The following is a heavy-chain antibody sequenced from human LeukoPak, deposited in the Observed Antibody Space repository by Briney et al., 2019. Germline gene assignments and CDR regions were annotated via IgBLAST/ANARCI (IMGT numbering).Heavy chain of an antibody. CDR3: ARETSQKGAHYMDV. D-gene: IGHD3-16*01. Sequence: SETLSLTCTVSAGSISSRSYYWGWIRQPPGKGLEWIGSIPYSGSTYYNPSLKSRVTISVDTSKNQFSLKLSSVTAADTAVYYCARETSQKGAHYMDVWGKGTTVTISS. CDR2: IPYSGST. V-gene: IGHV4-39*02. CDR1: AGSISSRSYY. J-gene: IGHJ6*03.